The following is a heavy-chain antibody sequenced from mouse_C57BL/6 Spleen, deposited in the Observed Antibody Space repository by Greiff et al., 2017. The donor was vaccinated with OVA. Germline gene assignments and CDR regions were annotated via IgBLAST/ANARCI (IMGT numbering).Heavy chain of an antibody. D-gene: IGHD2-4*01. J-gene: IGHJ3*01. CDR3: ARNGDYDGEAWFAY. CDR1: GFSLTSYA. V-gene: IGHV2-9-1*01. CDR2: IWTGGGT. Sequence: VMLVESGPGLVAPSQSLSITCTVSGFSLTSYAISWVRQPPGKGLEWLGVIWTGGGTNYNSALKSRLSISKDNSKSQVFLKMNSLQTDDTARYYCARNGDYDGEAWFAYWGQGTLVTVSA.